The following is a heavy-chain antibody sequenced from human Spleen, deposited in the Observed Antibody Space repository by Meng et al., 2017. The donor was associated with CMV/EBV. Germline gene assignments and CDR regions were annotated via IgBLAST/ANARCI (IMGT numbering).Heavy chain of an antibody. J-gene: IGHJ4*02. CDR1: GFTFTDYA. CDR3: ASRDTYSSPDY. V-gene: IGHV3-53*01. D-gene: IGHD6-19*01. CDR2: IYSGGST. Sequence: GESLKISCAASGFTFTDYAMSWVRQAPGKGLEWVSVIYSGGSTYYADSVKGRFTIFRDNSKNTLYLQMNSLRVEDTAVYYCASRDTYSSPDYWGQGTLVTVSS.